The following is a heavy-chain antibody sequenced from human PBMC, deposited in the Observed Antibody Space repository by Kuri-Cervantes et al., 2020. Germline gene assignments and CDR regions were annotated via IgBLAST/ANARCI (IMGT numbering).Heavy chain of an antibody. CDR1: GGSFSGYY. CDR3: ARDDYGGNPLMPFDI. J-gene: IGHJ3*02. CDR2: INHSGST. V-gene: IGHV4-34*01. Sequence: ESLKISCAVYGGSFSGYYWSWIRQPPGKGLEWIGEINHSGSTNYNPSLKSRVTISVDTSKNQFSLKLSSVTAADTAVYYCARDDYGGNPLMPFDIWGQGTMVTVSS. D-gene: IGHD4-23*01.